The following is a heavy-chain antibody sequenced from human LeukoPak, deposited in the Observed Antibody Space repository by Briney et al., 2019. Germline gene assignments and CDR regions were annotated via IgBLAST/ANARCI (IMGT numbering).Heavy chain of an antibody. CDR3: ARESRYSSSWSGS. V-gene: IGHV3-21*01. Sequence: PGGSLRLSCAASGFTFSSYSMNWVRQAPGKGLEWVSSISSSSSYIYYADSVKGRFTISRDNAKNSLYLQMNSLRVEDTAVYYCARESRYSSSWSGSWGQGTLVTVSS. CDR2: ISSSSSYI. D-gene: IGHD6-13*01. J-gene: IGHJ5*01. CDR1: GFTFSSYS.